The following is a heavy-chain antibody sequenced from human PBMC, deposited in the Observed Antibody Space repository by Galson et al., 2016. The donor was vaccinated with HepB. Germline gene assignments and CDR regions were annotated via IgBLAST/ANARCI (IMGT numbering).Heavy chain of an antibody. V-gene: IGHV3-74*01. CDR3: SPLPWKSGSEDP. J-gene: IGHJ5*02. D-gene: IGHD1-1*01. CDR2: ITPDGTP. Sequence: SLRLSCAVSELSIISSAMSWVRQAPGKGLVWVSRITPDGTPKYADSVKGRFTTSRDNAKNTVYLQMNSLRAEDTAVYYCSPLPWKSGSEDPWGQGTVVTVSS. CDR1: ELSIISSA.